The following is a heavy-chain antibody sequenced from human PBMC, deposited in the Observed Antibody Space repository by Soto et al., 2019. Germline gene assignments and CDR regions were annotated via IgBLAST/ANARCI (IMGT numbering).Heavy chain of an antibody. CDR1: GGSISSYY. V-gene: IGHV4-59*01. J-gene: IGHJ4*02. Sequence: KASETLSLTCTVSGGSISSYYWSWIRQPPGKGLEWIGYIYYSGSTNYNPSLKSRVTISVDTSKNQFSLKLSSVTAADTAVYYCACRYCTSTSCSFDYWGQGTLVTSPQ. CDR3: ACRYCTSTSCSFDY. CDR2: IYYSGST. D-gene: IGHD2-2*01.